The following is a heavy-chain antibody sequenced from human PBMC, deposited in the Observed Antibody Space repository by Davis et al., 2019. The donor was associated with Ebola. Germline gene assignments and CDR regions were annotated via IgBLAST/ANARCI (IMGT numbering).Heavy chain of an antibody. V-gene: IGHV6-1*01. CDR2: TYFNSKYYS. J-gene: IGHJ4*02. D-gene: IGHD3-3*01. CDR1: GHLVPINSAV. Sequence: HSQTLSLPRAISGHLVPINSAVWTWIRQSPSRGLEWLGRTYFNSKYYSDYAVSVRGRLTINADPSKNQFSLQLNSVTPEDTAVYYCARGWLRGYLDYWGQGTLVTVSS. CDR3: ARGWLRGYLDY.